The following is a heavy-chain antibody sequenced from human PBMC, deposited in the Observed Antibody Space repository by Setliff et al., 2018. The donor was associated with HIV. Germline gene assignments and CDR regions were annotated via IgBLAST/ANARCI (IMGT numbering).Heavy chain of an antibody. Sequence: TLSLTCTVSGGSIRTYYWSWIRQPPGKGLEWIGYIYYSGSTNYNPSLKSRLTISVDTSKNQFSLKLSSVTAADTAVYYCARGNYYDSSGSPDIWGQGTMVTVSS. J-gene: IGHJ3*02. V-gene: IGHV4-59*01. CDR3: ARGNYYDSSGSPDI. CDR1: GGSIRTYY. CDR2: IYYSGST. D-gene: IGHD3-22*01.